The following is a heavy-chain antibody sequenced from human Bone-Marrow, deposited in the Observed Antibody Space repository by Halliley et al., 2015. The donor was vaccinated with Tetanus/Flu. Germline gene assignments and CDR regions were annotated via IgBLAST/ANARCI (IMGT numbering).Heavy chain of an antibody. CDR3: ARERRAVAGTPFDY. Sequence: VQLVQSGAEVKKPGASVKVSCKASGYTFTNNGINWVRQAPGQGLEWMGWISVYNGHTNFAQNFQGRITMTTDTSTSTAYMELRGLRSDDTAVYYCARERRAVAGTPFDYWGQGTLLTVSS. CDR2: ISVYNGHT. D-gene: IGHD6-19*01. CDR1: GYTFTNNG. J-gene: IGHJ4*02. V-gene: IGHV1-18*04.